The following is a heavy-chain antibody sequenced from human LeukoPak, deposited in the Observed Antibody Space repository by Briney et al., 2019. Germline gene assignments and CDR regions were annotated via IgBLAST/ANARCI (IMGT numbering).Heavy chain of an antibody. CDR3: ARHIEAAVYYFDY. Sequence: ASVKVSCKASGYTFTDYYLNWVRQAPGQGLEWMGWINPNSGGTIYVQKFQGRVTMTGDTSISTAYMELSRLRSDDSAVYYCARHIEAAVYYFDYWGQGALVTVSS. V-gene: IGHV1-2*02. CDR1: GYTFTDYY. CDR2: INPNSGGT. J-gene: IGHJ4*02. D-gene: IGHD6-13*01.